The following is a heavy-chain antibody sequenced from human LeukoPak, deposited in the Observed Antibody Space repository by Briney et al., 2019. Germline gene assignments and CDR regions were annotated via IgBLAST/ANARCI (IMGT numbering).Heavy chain of an antibody. J-gene: IGHJ4*02. CDR2: IYYSGST. CDR3: ARQVTYYDFWSGYLPRDY. D-gene: IGHD3-3*01. V-gene: IGHV4-31*03. CDR1: GDSISSGGYY. Sequence: PSQTLSLTCTVSGDSISSGGYYWSWIRQHPGKGLEWIGYIYYSGSTDYNPSLKGRVTISIDTSKNQFSLKLSSVTAADTAVYYCARQVTYYDFWSGYLPRDYWGQGTLVTVSS.